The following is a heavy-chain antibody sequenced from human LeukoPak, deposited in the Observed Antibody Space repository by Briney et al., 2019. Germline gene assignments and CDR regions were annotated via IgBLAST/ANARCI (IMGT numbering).Heavy chain of an antibody. D-gene: IGHD6-19*01. CDR2: ISYDGSNK. CDR1: GFTFSSYA. J-gene: IGHJ4*02. Sequence: PGGSLRLSCAASGFTFSSYAMHWVRQAPGKGLEWVAVISYDGSNKYYADSMKGRFTISRDNSKNTLYLQMNSLRAEDTAVYYCAKDQGPLIAVAGTTPDYWGQGTLVTVSS. V-gene: IGHV3-30-3*01. CDR3: AKDQGPLIAVAGTTPDY.